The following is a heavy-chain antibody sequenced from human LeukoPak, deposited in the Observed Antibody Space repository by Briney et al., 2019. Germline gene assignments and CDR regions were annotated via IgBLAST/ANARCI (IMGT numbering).Heavy chain of an antibody. V-gene: IGHV1-24*01. J-gene: IGHJ5*02. CDR3: ATSFSRRIFGVVDRPPHNWFDP. CDR2: FDPEDGET. D-gene: IGHD3-3*01. Sequence: ASVKVSCKVSGYTLTELSMHWVRQAPGKGLEWMGGFDPEDGETIYAQKFQGRVTMTEDTSTDTAYMELSSLRSEDTAVYYCATSFSRRIFGVVDRPPHNWFDPWGQGTLVTVSS. CDR1: GYTLTELS.